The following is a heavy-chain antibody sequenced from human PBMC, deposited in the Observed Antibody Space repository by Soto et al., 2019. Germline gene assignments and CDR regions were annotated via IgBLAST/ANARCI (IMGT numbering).Heavy chain of an antibody. CDR1: GGSISSYY. CDR2: IYYSGST. J-gene: IGHJ3*02. CDR3: ARTGYSSPLDI. V-gene: IGHV4-59*01. D-gene: IGHD6-13*01. Sequence: PSETLSLTCTVSGGSISSYYWSWIRQPPGKGLEWIGYIYYSGSTNYNPSLKSRVTISVDTSKNQFSLKLSSVTAADTAVYYCARTGYSSPLDIWGQGTMVTVS.